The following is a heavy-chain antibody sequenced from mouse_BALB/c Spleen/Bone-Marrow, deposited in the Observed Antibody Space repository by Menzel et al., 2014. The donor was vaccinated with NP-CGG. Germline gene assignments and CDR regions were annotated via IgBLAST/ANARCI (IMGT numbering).Heavy chain of an antibody. Sequence: VQLQQSGVELVKPGASVKLSCTASGFNIKDTYMHWVKQRPEQGLEWIGRIDPANGYTKYDPKFQGKATITADPSSNTAYLQLSSLTSEDTAVYYCARLGYRYGYWFFDVWGAGTTVTVSS. D-gene: IGHD2-14*01. CDR2: IDPANGYT. CDR3: ARLGYRYGYWFFDV. J-gene: IGHJ1*01. CDR1: GFNIKDTY. V-gene: IGHV14-3*02.